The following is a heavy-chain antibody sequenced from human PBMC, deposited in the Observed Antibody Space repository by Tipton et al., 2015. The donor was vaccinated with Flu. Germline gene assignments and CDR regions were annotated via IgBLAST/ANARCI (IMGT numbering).Heavy chain of an antibody. CDR1: GGSLSSYY. V-gene: IGHV4-31*03. D-gene: IGHD6-13*01. Sequence: TLSLTCTVSGGSLSSYYWTWIRQHPGEGLEWIGYIYNGGSPAYNSSLKSRVSISIDTSKNQFSLNMRSVTAADTAVYYCARVGWQQPSPYYWGQGTSVTVSS. CDR2: IYNGGSP. CDR3: ARVGWQQPSPYY. J-gene: IGHJ4*02.